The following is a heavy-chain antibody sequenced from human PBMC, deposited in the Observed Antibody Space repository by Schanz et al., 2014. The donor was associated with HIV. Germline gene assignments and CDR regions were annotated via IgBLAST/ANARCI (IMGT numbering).Heavy chain of an antibody. D-gene: IGHD3-10*01. CDR3: ARSYGSGNLFDY. J-gene: IGHJ4*02. V-gene: IGHV4-4*07. CDR2: IYTSGST. Sequence: QLQESGPGLVKPSETLSLTCTVSGGSIRNYYWSWIRQPAGKGLEWIGRIYTSGSTNYNPSLKSRVTISVDTSKNQFSLKLSSVTAVDTAVYYCARSYGSGNLFDYWGQGTLVTVSS. CDR1: GGSIRNYY.